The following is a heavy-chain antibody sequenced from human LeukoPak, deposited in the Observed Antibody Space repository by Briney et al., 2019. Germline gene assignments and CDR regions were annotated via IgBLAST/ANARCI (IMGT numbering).Heavy chain of an antibody. CDR3: ARPLCYYDSSGYYTHYFDY. V-gene: IGHV1-3*01. Sequence: ASVKVSCKASGYTFTSYGISWVRQAPGQGLEWMGWINAGNGNTKYSQKFQGRVTITRDTSASTAYMELSSLRSEDTAVYYCARPLCYYDSSGYYTHYFDYWGQGTLVTVSS. CDR2: INAGNGNT. J-gene: IGHJ4*02. CDR1: GYTFTSYG. D-gene: IGHD3-22*01.